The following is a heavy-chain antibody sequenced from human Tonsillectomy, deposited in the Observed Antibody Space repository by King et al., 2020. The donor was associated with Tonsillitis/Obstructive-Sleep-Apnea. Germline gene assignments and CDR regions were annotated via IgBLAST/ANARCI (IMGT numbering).Heavy chain of an antibody. V-gene: IGHV3-23*04. CDR1: GFTFSRYA. D-gene: IGHD5-18*01. J-gene: IGHJ4*02. Sequence: VQLVESGGGLVQPGGSLRLSCAASGFTFSRYAMSGVRQAPGKGVEWVSAISGSGGSTYYADSVKGRFTISRDNYKNTLYLQMHTLRAGDTAVYYCAKDRDGYTAMVVDYWGQGTLVTVSS. CDR2: ISGSGGST. CDR3: AKDRDGYTAMVVDY.